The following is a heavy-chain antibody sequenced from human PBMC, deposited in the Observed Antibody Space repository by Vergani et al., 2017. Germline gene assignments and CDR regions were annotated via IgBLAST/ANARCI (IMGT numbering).Heavy chain of an antibody. J-gene: IGHJ4*02. CDR2: ISAYNGNT. CDR3: ARVRSGAYYYDSSGYRTRNYFDY. Sequence: QVQLVQSGAEVKKPGASVKVSCKASGYTFTSFALHWVRQAPGQGLEWMGWISAYNGNTNYAQKLQGRVTMTTDTSTSKAYMELRSLRSDDTAVYYCARVRSGAYYYDSSGYRTRNYFDYWGQGTLVTVSS. V-gene: IGHV1-18*01. D-gene: IGHD3-22*01. CDR1: GYTFTSFA.